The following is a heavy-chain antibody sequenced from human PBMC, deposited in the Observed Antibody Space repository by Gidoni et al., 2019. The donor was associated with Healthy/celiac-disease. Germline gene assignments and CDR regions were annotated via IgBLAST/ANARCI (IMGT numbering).Heavy chain of an antibody. CDR2: INPNSGGT. CDR1: GDTFTGYS. D-gene: IGHD3-22*01. V-gene: IGHV1-2*02. Sequence: QVQLVPSGAEVTKPGASVQVSCKAAGDTFTGYSMHWVRQAPGQGLEWLGWINPNSGGTNYAQKFQGRVTMTRDTSISTAYMELSRLRSDDTAVYYCARDTFRNVIGVWGQGTTVTVSS. CDR3: ARDTFRNVIGV. J-gene: IGHJ6*02.